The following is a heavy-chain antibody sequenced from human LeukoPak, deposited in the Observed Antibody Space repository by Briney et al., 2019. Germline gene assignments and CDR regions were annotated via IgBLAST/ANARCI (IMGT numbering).Heavy chain of an antibody. CDR3: ARLAVYYYGSGSYYYGMDV. CDR2: IYYSGST. J-gene: IGHJ6*02. Sequence: SETLSLTCTVSGGSISSSSYYWGWIRQPPGKGLEWIGSIYYSGSTYYNPSLKSRVTISVDTSKNQFSLKLSSVTAADTAVYYCARLAVYYYGSGSYYYGMDVWGQGTMVTVSS. V-gene: IGHV4-39*01. D-gene: IGHD3-10*01. CDR1: GGSISSSSYY.